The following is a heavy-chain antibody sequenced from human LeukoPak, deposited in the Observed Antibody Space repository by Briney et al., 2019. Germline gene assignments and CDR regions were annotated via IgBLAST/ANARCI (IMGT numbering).Heavy chain of an antibody. CDR1: GFTFYDYG. CDR3: ARDVSSNWYSFNL. J-gene: IGHJ4*02. D-gene: IGHD6-13*01. V-gene: IGHV3-20*04. Sequence: GGSLRLSCADSGFTFYDYGMSWVRHAPGKGLEWVCGINWDGGNTHCAESVRGRFTISRDNAKNSLFPQMSSLRAEDTALYYCARDVSSNWYSFNLWGQGTLVTVSS. CDR2: INWDGGNT.